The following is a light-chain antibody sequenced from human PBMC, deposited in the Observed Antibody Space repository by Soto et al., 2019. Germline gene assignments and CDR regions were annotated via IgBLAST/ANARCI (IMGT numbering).Light chain of an antibody. Sequence: NRAASGSGVPLGAGRIFYTGNSNDVGGYNYVSWYQQYPGRAPKLMIYEVTKRPSGVPDRFSGSKSGNTASLTVSGLQAEDEADYYCSSYAASNNFYFVFGGGTKVTV. CDR1: SNDVGGYNY. V-gene: IGLV2-8*01. J-gene: IGLJ3*02. CDR3: SSYAASNNFYFV. CDR2: EVT.